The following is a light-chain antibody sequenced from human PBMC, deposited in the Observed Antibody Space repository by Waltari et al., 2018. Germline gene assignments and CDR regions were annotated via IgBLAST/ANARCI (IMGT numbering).Light chain of an antibody. CDR1: QSVSSSY. Sequence: EIVLTQSPGTLSLSPGESATLSCRASQSVSSSYLAWYQQKPGQAPRLLIYGASSRATGIPDRFSGSGSGTDFTLTISRLEPEDFAVYYCQQYGSSPQYTFGQGTKLEIK. V-gene: IGKV3-20*01. CDR2: GAS. CDR3: QQYGSSPQYT. J-gene: IGKJ2*01.